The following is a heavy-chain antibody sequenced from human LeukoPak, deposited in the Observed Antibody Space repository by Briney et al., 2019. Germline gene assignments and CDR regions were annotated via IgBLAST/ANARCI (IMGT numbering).Heavy chain of an antibody. CDR3: ARAAVAAGSPPFDY. Sequence: PSETLSLTCTVSGGSISSGGYYWSWIRQPPGKGLEWIGYIYHSGSTYYNPSLKSRVTISVDRSKNQFSLKLSSVTAADTAVYYCARAAVAAGSPPFDYWGQGALVTVSS. D-gene: IGHD6-13*01. V-gene: IGHV4-30-2*01. CDR1: GGSISSGGYY. J-gene: IGHJ4*02. CDR2: IYHSGST.